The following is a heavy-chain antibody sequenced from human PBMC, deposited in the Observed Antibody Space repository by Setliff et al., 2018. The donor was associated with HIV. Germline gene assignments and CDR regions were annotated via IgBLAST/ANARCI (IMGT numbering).Heavy chain of an antibody. V-gene: IGHV3-7*01. CDR1: GFTFTGTW. CDR3: ARVREGYESSGFYVYYYYYMYL. J-gene: IGHJ6*03. D-gene: IGHD6-19*01. CDR2: IKQDGTEK. Sequence: LRGSLRLSCAASGFTFTGTWMAWVRQAPGKGPEWVANIKQDGTEKHYMDSVKGRFTISRDNADRSIYLQMNSLRVEDTAVYYCARVREGYESSGFYVYYYYYMYLWGKGTTVTVSS.